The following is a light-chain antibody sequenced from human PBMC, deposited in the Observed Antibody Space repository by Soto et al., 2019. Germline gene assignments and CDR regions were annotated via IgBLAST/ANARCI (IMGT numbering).Light chain of an antibody. Sequence: QSALTQPASVSGSPGQSITISCTGTSSDVGSYYYVSWYRQYPGKAPKLIIYEVSNRPSGVSNRFSGSKSGNTASLTISGLQAEDEADYYCSSYTSTSTRVFGTGTKLTVL. CDR1: SSDVGSYYY. V-gene: IGLV2-14*01. J-gene: IGLJ1*01. CDR3: SSYTSTSTRV. CDR2: EVS.